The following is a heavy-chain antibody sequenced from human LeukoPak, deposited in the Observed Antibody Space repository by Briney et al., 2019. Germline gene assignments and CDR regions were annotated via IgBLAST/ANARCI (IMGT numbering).Heavy chain of an antibody. J-gene: IGHJ3*02. V-gene: IGHV1-69*05. CDR2: IIPIFGTA. D-gene: IGHD6-19*01. CDR1: GGTFSSYA. Sequence: ASVKVSCKASGGTFSSYAISWVRQAPGQGLEWMGGIIPIFGTANYAQKFQGRVTITTDESTSTAYMELSSLRSEDTAVYYCARAPRGSGWYSNAFDIWGQGTMVTVSS. CDR3: ARAPRGSGWYSNAFDI.